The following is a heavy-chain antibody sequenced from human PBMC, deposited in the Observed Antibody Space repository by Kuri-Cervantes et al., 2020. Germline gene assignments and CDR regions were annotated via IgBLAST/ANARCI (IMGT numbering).Heavy chain of an antibody. CDR3: ARNHYGSSYGFDI. CDR2: IYANGNT. V-gene: IGHV4-4*07. CDR1: GGSIGAYY. D-gene: IGHD3-10*01. J-gene: IGHJ3*02. Sequence: GSLRLSCTVSGGSIGAYYWSWIRQPAGKGLEWIGRIYANGNTNYNPSLKSRVTMSVDRSKIQFSLKLSSVTAADTAVYYCARNHYGSSYGFDIWGRGTMVTVSS.